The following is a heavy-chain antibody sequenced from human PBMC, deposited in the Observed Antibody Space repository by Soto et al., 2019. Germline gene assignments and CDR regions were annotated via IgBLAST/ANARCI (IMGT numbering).Heavy chain of an antibody. CDR3: ASLGPGAMSGAFDI. J-gene: IGHJ3*02. V-gene: IGHV1-46*01. CDR2: INPSGGRT. D-gene: IGHD2-2*01. Sequence: QVQLVQSGAEVKKPGASVKVSCKASGYTFTSYYMHWVRQAPGQGLEWMGIINPSGGRTSYAQKFQGRVTMNRDTSKSTVYMELSSLRSEDTAVYYCASLGPGAMSGAFDIWGQGTMVTVSS. CDR1: GYTFTSYY.